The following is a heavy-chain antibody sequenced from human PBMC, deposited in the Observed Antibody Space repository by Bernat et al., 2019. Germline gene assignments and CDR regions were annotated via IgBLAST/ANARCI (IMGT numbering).Heavy chain of an antibody. CDR1: GYSFTSYW. CDR2: IDPSDSYT. CDR3: ARVDIVARRPAY. J-gene: IGHJ4*02. Sequence: EVQLVQSGAGVKKPGESLRVSCKGSGYSFTSYWISWVRQMPGKGLEWMGRIDPSDSYTNYSPSFQGHVTISADKSISTAYLQWSSLKASDTAMYYCARVDIVARRPAYWGQGTLLTVSS. V-gene: IGHV5-10-1*03. D-gene: IGHD5-12*01.